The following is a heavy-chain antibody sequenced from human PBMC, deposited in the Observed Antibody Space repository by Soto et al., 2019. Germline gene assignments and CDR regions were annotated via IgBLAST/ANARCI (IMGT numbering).Heavy chain of an antibody. CDR3: SHSPNYYQYDWFDP. J-gene: IGHJ5*02. CDR1: GFSLTTRGVG. V-gene: IGHV2-5*02. D-gene: IGHD3-16*01. CDR2: IYWADDK. Sequence: QITLKESGPTLVKPTQTLTLTCTFSGFSLTTRGVGVGWIRQPPGKALECLAVIYWADDKRYSPSLQSRLSITKDPSKNQVVRTMTNVDPVDTATYYCSHSPNYYQYDWFDPWGQGTLVSVSS.